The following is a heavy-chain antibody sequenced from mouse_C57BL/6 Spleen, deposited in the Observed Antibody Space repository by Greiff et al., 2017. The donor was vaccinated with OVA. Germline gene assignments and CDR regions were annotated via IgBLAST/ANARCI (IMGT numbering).Heavy chain of an antibody. CDR3: AREGLRRDYYAMDY. Sequence: SCKASGYTFTSYWMHWVKQRPGQGLEWIGVINPGSGGTNYNEKFKGKATLTADKSSSTAYMQLSSLTSEDSAVYFCAREGLRRDYYAMDYWGQGTSVTVSS. D-gene: IGHD2-4*01. J-gene: IGHJ4*01. V-gene: IGHV1-54*01. CDR1: GYTFTSYW. CDR2: INPGSGGT.